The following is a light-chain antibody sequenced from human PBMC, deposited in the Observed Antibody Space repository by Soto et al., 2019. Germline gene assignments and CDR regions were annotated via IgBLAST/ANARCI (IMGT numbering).Light chain of an antibody. CDR3: QQYGSSPPRT. CDR2: GAS. J-gene: IGKJ1*01. V-gene: IGKV3-20*01. CDR1: QSVSNDF. Sequence: EIVLTQSPGILSLSPGERATLSCRASQSVSNDFLAWYQQKPGQASRLLIYGASTRATDVPDRFSGSGSGADFTLSISRLEPEDFAVYYCQQYGSSPPRTFGQGTKGDIK.